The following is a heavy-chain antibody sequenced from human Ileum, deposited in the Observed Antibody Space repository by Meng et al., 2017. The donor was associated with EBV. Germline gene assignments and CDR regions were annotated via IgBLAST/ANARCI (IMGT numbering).Heavy chain of an antibody. D-gene: IGHD2-2*02. CDR2: IYRGGGT. V-gene: IGHV4-34*01. J-gene: IGHJ4*02. CDR3: ARVRVIPAAIGFDY. CDR1: GGSFNDYY. Sequence: QVRLQQWGTGLLKPSETLSLTCAVYGGSFNDYYWTWLRQPPGKGLEWIGEIYRGGGTNYNASLKSRVTISVDTSKNHFSLKLNSVTAADTAVYYCARVRVIPAAIGFDYWGQGTLVTVSS.